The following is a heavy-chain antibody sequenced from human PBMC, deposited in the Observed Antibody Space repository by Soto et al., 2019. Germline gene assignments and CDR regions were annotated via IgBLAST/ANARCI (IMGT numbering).Heavy chain of an antibody. CDR3: ARDRRFCSGGSCYAGEYCQH. D-gene: IGHD2-15*01. J-gene: IGHJ1*01. CDR2: ITPFNGNT. Sequence: PSVKVSCKASGYTSTYRYLHWVGQTPGQALEWMGWITPFNGNTNYVQKFQDRVTITRDRSMSTAYMELSSLRSEDTAMYYCARDRRFCSGGSCYAGEYCQHWGQGTLVTVSS. CDR1: GYTSTYRY. V-gene: IGHV1-45*02.